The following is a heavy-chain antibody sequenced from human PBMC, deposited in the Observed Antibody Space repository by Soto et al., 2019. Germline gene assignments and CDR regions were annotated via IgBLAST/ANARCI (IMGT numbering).Heavy chain of an antibody. V-gene: IGHV5-51*01. Sequence: LGESLKISCKGSGYSFTSYWIGWVRQMPGKGLEWMGIIYPGDSDTRYSPSFQGQVTISADKSISTAYLQWSSLKASDTAMYYCARLRLGYCSGGSCRDYYYYYMDVWGKGTTVTVSS. D-gene: IGHD2-15*01. CDR3: ARLRLGYCSGGSCRDYYYYYMDV. CDR1: GYSFTSYW. J-gene: IGHJ6*03. CDR2: IYPGDSDT.